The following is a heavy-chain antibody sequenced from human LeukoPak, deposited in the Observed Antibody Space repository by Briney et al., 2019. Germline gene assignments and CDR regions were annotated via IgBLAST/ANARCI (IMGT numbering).Heavy chain of an antibody. CDR1: GFTFSSYE. D-gene: IGHD3-10*02. V-gene: IGHV3-48*03. J-gene: IGHJ6*04. CDR3: AELGITMIGGV. Sequence: HSGGSLRLSCAACGFTFSSYEMNWVRQAPGEGLEWVSYISSSGSNIYYADSVKGRFTISRDNAKNSLYLQMNSLRAEDTAVYYCAELGITMIGGVWGKGTTVTISS. CDR2: ISSSGSNI.